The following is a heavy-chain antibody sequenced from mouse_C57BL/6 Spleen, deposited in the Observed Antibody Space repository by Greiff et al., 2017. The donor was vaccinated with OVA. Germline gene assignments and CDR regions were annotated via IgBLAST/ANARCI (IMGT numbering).Heavy chain of an antibody. CDR1: GYTFTSYG. J-gene: IGHJ3*01. D-gene: IGHD2-1*01. CDR2: IYPRSGHT. Sequence: QVQLKESGAELARPGASVKLSCKASGYTFTSYGISWVKQRTGQGLEWIGEIYPRSGHTYYNEKFKGKATLTADKSSSTAYMELRSLTSEDSAVYFCASGNSFAYWGQGTLVTVSA. V-gene: IGHV1-81*01. CDR3: ASGNSFAY.